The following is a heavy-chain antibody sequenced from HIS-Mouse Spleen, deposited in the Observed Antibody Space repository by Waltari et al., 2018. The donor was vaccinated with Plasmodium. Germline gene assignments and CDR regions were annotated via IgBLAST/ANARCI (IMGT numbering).Heavy chain of an antibody. V-gene: IGHV3-7*01. D-gene: IGHD1-26*01. CDR3: ESRGEWEGDL. Sequence: EVQLVESGGGLVQPGGSLRLSCAASGFTFSSYWMSWVRQAPGKVLEWVANIKQDVSEKYYLDSVKGRFTISRDNDKNSLYLQMNSVSAEDKGVDYGESRGEWEGDLWGRGTRGTVSS. CDR2: IKQDVSEK. J-gene: IGHJ2*01. CDR1: GFTFSSYW.